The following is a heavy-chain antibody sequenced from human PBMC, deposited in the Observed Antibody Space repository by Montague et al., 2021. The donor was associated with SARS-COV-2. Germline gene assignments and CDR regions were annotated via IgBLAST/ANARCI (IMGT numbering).Heavy chain of an antibody. CDR1: GFSLSTSGMC. D-gene: IGHD6-19*01. J-gene: IGHJ4*02. CDR2: IDWDDDK. CDR3: AREYSGGVYFDY. Sequence: PALVKPTQTLTLTCTFSGFSLSTSGMCVSWIRQPPGKALEWLARIDWDDDKYYSTSLKTRLTISKDTSKNQVVLTMTNMDPVDTATYYCAREYSGGVYFDYGGQGTLVTVSS. V-gene: IGHV2-70*11.